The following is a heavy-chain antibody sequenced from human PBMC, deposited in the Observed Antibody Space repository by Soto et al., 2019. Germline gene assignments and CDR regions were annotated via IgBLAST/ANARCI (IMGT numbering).Heavy chain of an antibody. CDR3: ARQEVDPKEDGWFDP. Sequence: GGSLRLSCAASGFTFSSYWMSWVRQAPGKGLEWVANIKQDGSEKYYVDSVKGRFTISRDNAENSLYLQMNSLRAEDTAVYYCARQEVDPKEDGWFDPWGQGTLVTVSS. J-gene: IGHJ5*02. CDR1: GFTFSSYW. D-gene: IGHD5-12*01. V-gene: IGHV3-7*01. CDR2: IKQDGSEK.